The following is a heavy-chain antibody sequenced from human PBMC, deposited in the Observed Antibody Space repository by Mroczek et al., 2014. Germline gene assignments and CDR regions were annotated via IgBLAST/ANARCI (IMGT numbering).Heavy chain of an antibody. CDR1: GGSFSGYY. CDR2: INHSGST. D-gene: IGHD3-3*01. J-gene: IGHJ4*02. CDR3: ARGLGDFWSGYYLDY. Sequence: QVQLQQWGAGLLKPSETLSLTCAVYGGSFSGYYWSWIRQPPGKGLEWIGEINHSGSTNYNPSLKSRVTISVDTSKNQFSLKLSSVTAADTAVYYCARGLGDFWSGYYLDYWGQGTLVTVSS. V-gene: IGHV4-34*01.